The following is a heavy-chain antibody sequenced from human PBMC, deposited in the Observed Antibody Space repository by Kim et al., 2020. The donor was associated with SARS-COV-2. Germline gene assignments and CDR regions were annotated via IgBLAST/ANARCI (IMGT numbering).Heavy chain of an antibody. V-gene: IGHV3-30*04. Sequence: GGSLRLSCAASGFTFSSYAMHWVRQAPGKGLEWVAVISYDGSNKYYADSVKGRFTISRDNSKNTLYLQINSLRAEDTAVYYCAREPGSKRAYYYDSSVDP. CDR3: AREPGSKRAYYYDSSVDP. CDR1: GFTFSSYA. CDR2: ISYDGSNK. J-gene: IGHJ5*02. D-gene: IGHD3-22*01.